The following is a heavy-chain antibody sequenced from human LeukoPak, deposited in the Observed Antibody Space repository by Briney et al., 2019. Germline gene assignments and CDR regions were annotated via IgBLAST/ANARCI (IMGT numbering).Heavy chain of an antibody. V-gene: IGHV3-48*02. J-gene: IGHJ4*02. CDR2: IRSSGRTI. CDR3: ARDLDWAFGY. Sequence: PGGSLRLSCVASGFTISSYSMNWVRQAPGKGLEWVSYIRSSGRTIYYADSVRGRFTISRDSAKNSLYLQMDSLRDEDTGVYYCARDLDWAFGYWGQGTLVTVSS. D-gene: IGHD3/OR15-3a*01. CDR1: GFTISSYS.